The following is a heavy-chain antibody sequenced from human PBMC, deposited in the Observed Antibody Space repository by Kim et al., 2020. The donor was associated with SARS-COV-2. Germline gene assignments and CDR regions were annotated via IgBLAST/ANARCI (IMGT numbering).Heavy chain of an antibody. J-gene: IGHJ4*02. V-gene: IGHV4-4*07. CDR3: AGTGTTEYYFDY. D-gene: IGHD1-7*01. Sequence: NYNPSLKGRVTMSVDTSKNQFSLKLSSVTAADTAVYYCAGTGTTEYYFDYWGQGTLVTVSS.